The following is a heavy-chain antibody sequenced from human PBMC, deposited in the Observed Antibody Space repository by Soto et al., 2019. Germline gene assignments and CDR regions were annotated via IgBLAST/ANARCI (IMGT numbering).Heavy chain of an antibody. J-gene: IGHJ6*02. CDR2: IYYTGST. D-gene: IGHD3-3*01. CDR3: ANEHKTITIFGVGGMDV. Sequence: SETLSLTCTVSGGSISSSSYYWGWIRQPPGKGVEWIGSIYYTGSTASTPPLKSRVSISVDTSKNQFSLKLSSVTAADTAVYYCANEHKTITIFGVGGMDVWGQGTTVTVSS. V-gene: IGHV4-39*01. CDR1: GGSISSSSYY.